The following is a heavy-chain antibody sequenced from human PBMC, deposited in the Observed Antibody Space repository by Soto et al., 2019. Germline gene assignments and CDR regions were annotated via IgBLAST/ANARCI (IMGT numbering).Heavy chain of an antibody. CDR1: GGSISSGDYY. D-gene: IGHD5-18*01. CDR3: ARDTAPEGFDP. V-gene: IGHV4-30-4*01. J-gene: IGHJ5*02. CDR2: IYYSGST. Sequence: PSETLSLTCTVCGGSISSGDYYWSWIRQPPGKGLEWIGYIYYSGSTYYNPSLKSRVTISVDTSKNQFSLKLSSVTAADTAVYYCARDTAPEGFDPWGQGTLVTVSS.